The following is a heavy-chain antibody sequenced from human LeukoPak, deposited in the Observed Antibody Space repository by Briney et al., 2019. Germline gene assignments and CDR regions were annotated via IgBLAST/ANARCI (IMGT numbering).Heavy chain of an antibody. CDR1: GGSISSYY. Sequence: SETLSLTCTVSGGSISSYYWSWIRQPPGKGLEWIGYIYYSGSTNYNPSLKRRVTISVDTSKNQFSLKLSSVTAADTAVYYCAGASPDYYDSSGPNFDYWGQGTLVTVSS. V-gene: IGHV4-59*01. J-gene: IGHJ4*02. D-gene: IGHD3-22*01. CDR2: IYYSGST. CDR3: AGASPDYYDSSGPNFDY.